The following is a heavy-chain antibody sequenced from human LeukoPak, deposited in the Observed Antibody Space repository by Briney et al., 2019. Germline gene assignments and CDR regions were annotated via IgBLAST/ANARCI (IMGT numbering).Heavy chain of an antibody. J-gene: IGHJ6*03. V-gene: IGHV3-21*01. CDR3: ARDAAIMVYAQDYYYMDV. CDR1: GFTFSSYS. D-gene: IGHD2-8*01. CDR2: ISSSSSYI. Sequence: PGGSLRLSCAASGFTFSSYSMNWVRQAPGKGLEWVSSISSSSSYIYYADSVKGRFTISRDNAKNSLYLQMNSLRVEDTAVYYCARDAAIMVYAQDYYYMDVWGKGTTVTVSS.